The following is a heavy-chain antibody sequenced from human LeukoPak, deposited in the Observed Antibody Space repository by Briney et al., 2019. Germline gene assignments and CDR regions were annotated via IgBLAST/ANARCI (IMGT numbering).Heavy chain of an antibody. CDR3: ARDSTYYDFWSGYYTGISSHWFDP. J-gene: IGHJ5*02. D-gene: IGHD3-3*01. V-gene: IGHV1-2*02. CDR2: INPNSGGT. CDR1: GNTFTGYY. Sequence: ASVKVTCKASGNTFTGYYMHWVRQAPGQGLEWMGWINPNSGGTNYAQKFQGRVTMTRDTSISTAYMELSRLRSDDTAVYYCARDSTYYDFWSGYYTGISSHWFDPWGQGTLVTVSS.